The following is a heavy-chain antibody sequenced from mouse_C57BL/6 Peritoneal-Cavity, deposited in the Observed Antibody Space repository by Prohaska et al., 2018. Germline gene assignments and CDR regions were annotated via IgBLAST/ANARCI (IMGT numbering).Heavy chain of an antibody. CDR2: ISYDGSN. V-gene: IGHV3-6*01. D-gene: IGHD2-5*01. CDR1: GYSITSGSY. J-gene: IGHJ3*01. Sequence: TISFTGYSITSGSYWNWIRQFPGNKLEWMGYISYDGSNNYNPSLKNRISITRDTSKNQFFLKLNSVTTEDTATYYCASSNYAWFAYWGQGTLVTVSA. CDR3: ASSNYAWFAY.